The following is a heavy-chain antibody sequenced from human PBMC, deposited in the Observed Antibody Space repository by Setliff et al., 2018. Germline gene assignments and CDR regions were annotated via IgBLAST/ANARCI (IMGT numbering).Heavy chain of an antibody. CDR3: ASTLYYYDSSGYGAFDI. D-gene: IGHD3-22*01. Sequence: PGESLKISCKGSGYTFTNYWIGWVRQMPGKGLEWMGIIYPGDSDTRYSPSFQGQVTISADKSISTAYLQWSSLKASDTAMYYCASTLYYYDSSGYGAFDIWGQGTMVTVSS. V-gene: IGHV5-51*01. CDR2: IYPGDSDT. J-gene: IGHJ3*02. CDR1: GYTFTNYW.